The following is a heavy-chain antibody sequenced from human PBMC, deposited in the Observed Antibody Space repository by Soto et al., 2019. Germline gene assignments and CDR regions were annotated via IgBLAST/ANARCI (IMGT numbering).Heavy chain of an antibody. J-gene: IGHJ5*02. D-gene: IGHD1-26*01. CDR3: ATQEVGGSYVYTFDP. V-gene: IGHV4-31*03. Sequence: PSETLSLTCTVSGGSINSGGYYWSWIRQHPGKGLEWIGYIYYSGSTFYNPSLRSRVTVSVDTSKNQFSLRLTSVTAADTAVYYCATQEVGGSYVYTFDPWGQGTLVTVSS. CDR2: IYYSGST. CDR1: GGSINSGGYY.